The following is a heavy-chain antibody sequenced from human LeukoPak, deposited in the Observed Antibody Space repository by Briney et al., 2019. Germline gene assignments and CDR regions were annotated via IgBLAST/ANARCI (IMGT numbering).Heavy chain of an antibody. J-gene: IGHJ4*02. V-gene: IGHV1-2*02. CDR3: ARDGKICDYWSGYSGLYQDY. Sequence: AAVKDSCKASRYTFIGYYMHWVGHPPRQGVAWMGWINPNSGGTNYAQKVQGGVTMTRDTSISTAYMELSRLTSDDTAVYYCARDGKICDYWSGYSGLYQDYWGQGTLVTVSS. D-gene: IGHD3-3*01. CDR1: RYTFIGYY. CDR2: INPNSGGT.